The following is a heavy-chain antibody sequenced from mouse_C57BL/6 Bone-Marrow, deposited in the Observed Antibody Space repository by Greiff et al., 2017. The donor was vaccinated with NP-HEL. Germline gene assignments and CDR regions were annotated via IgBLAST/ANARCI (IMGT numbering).Heavy chain of an antibody. Sequence: EVMLVESGGGLVKPGGSLKLSCAASGFTFSSYTMSWVRQTPEKRLEWVATISGGGGNTYYPDSVKGRFTISRENAKNTLYLQMSRLRSEDTALYYCARRNYGSRYYYAMDYWGQGTSVTVSS. D-gene: IGHD1-1*01. CDR2: ISGGGGNT. J-gene: IGHJ4*01. CDR1: GFTFSSYT. CDR3: ARRNYGSRYYYAMDY. V-gene: IGHV5-9*01.